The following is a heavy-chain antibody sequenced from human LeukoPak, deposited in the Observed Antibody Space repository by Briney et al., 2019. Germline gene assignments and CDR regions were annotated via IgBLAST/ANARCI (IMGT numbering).Heavy chain of an antibody. CDR3: ARETLINVDAFDI. CDR1: GGSISSYY. D-gene: IGHD3-16*01. CDR2: IYYSGST. V-gene: IGHV4-59*01. J-gene: IGHJ3*02. Sequence: SETLSLTCTVSGGSISSYYGSWIRQPPGKGLEWIGYIYYSGSTGYNPSLKSRVTISVDTSKNQFSLKLSSVTAADTAVYYCARETLINVDAFDIWGQGTMVTVSS.